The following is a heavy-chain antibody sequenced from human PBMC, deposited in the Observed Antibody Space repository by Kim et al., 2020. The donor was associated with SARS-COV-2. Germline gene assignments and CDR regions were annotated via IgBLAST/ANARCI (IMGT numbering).Heavy chain of an antibody. V-gene: IGHV1-69*01. D-gene: IGHD3-10*01. J-gene: IGHJ4*02. CDR3: ARDDADYYGSGSYFVY. Sequence: KFQGRVTITADESTSTAYMELSSLRSEDTAVYYCARDDADYYGSGSYFVYWGQGTLVTVSS.